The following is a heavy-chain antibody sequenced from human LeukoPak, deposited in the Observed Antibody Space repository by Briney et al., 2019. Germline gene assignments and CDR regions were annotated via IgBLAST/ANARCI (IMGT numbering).Heavy chain of an antibody. V-gene: IGHV1-18*01. J-gene: IGHJ3*02. CDR3: ARDDILARPYGSGDAFDI. CDR1: GYTFSNYV. Sequence: ASVKVSCKASGYTFSNYVLTWVRQAPGHGLEWMGRIGTYTGNSNYAQKLQGRVTMTTDTSTSTAYMELRSLRSDDTAVYYCARDDILARPYGSGDAFDIWGQGTMVTVSS. CDR2: IGTYTGNS. D-gene: IGHD3-10*01.